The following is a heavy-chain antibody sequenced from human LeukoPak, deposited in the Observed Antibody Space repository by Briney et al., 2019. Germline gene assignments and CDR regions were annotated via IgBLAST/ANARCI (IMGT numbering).Heavy chain of an antibody. Sequence: SETLSLTCAVYGGSFSGYYWSWIRQPPGKGLEWIGEINHSGSTNYNPSLKSRVTISVDTSKNQFSLKLSSVTAADTAVYYCARGRPRWNGGNFDYWGQGTLVTVSS. J-gene: IGHJ4*02. V-gene: IGHV4-34*01. CDR2: INHSGST. D-gene: IGHD1-1*01. CDR1: GGSFSGYY. CDR3: ARGRPRWNGGNFDY.